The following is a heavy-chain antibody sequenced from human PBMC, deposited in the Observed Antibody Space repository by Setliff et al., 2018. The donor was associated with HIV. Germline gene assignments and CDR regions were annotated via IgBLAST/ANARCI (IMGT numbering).Heavy chain of an antibody. J-gene: IGHJ1*01. V-gene: IGHV4-59*08. D-gene: IGHD6-19*01. CDR1: GDSINKRY. Sequence: PSETLSLTCNVSGDSINKRYCAWVRQPPGKVLAWIGYIYYDGRTSTKSSLKDRVTLSIDTYNKQFSLKLTSLTVADTAVYYCVRHSSQWLTFRWAYPFDSRGLAVQVTVSS. CDR2: IYYDGRT. CDR3: VRHSSQWLTFRWAYPFDS.